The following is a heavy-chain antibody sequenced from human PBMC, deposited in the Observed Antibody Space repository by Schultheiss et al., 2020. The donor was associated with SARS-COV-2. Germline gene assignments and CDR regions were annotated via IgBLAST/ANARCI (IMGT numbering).Heavy chain of an antibody. D-gene: IGHD1-14*01. Sequence: ESLKISCAVYGGSFSGYYWSWIRQPPGKGLEWIGYIYYSGSTNYNPSLKSRVTISVDTSKNQFSLKLSSVTAADTAVYYCARGVGILDYWGQGTLVTVSS. CDR2: IYYSGST. CDR3: ARGVGILDY. CDR1: GGSFSGYY. V-gene: IGHV4-59*12. J-gene: IGHJ4*02.